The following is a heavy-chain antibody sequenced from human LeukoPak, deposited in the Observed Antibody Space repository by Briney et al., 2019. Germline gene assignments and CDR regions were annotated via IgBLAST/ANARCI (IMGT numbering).Heavy chain of an antibody. J-gene: IGHJ4*02. Sequence: GSVKVSCKASGYTFTGYYMHWVRQAPGQGLEWMGWINPNSGGTNYAQKFQGRVTMTRDTSISTAYMELSRLRSDDTAVYYCAREDYGGIYYFDYWGQGTPVTVSS. CDR3: AREDYGGIYYFDY. V-gene: IGHV1-2*02. D-gene: IGHD4-23*01. CDR1: GYTFTGYY. CDR2: INPNSGGT.